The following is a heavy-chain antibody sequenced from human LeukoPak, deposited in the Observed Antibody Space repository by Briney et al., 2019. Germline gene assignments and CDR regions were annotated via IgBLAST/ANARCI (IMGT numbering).Heavy chain of an antibody. J-gene: IGHJ4*02. V-gene: IGHV3-23*01. CDR3: AKAHHGDYFFYFDY. CDR1: SSSSYY. D-gene: IGHD4-17*01. Sequence: SSSSYYWGWVRQAPGKGLEWVSAISGSGDSTYYADSVKGRFTISRDNSKNTLYLQMNSLRAEDTAVYYCAKAHHGDYFFYFDYWGQGTLVTVSS. CDR2: ISGSGDST.